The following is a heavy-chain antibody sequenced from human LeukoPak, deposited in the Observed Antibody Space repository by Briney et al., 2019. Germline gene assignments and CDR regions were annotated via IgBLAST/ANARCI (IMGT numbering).Heavy chain of an antibody. D-gene: IGHD6-6*01. J-gene: IGHJ4*02. CDR2: IWYGGSNK. CDR1: GFTFGSYG. Sequence: GGSLRLSCAASGFTFGSYGMHWVRQAPGKGLEWVAVIWYGGSNKYYADSVKGRFTISRDNSKNTLYLQMNSLRAEDTAVYYCARDRVSGLIATRPPGDWGQGTLVSVSS. CDR3: ARDRVSGLIATRPPGD. V-gene: IGHV3-33*01.